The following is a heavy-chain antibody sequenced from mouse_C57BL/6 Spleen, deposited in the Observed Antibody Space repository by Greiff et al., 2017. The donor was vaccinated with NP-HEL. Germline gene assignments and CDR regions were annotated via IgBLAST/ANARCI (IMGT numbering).Heavy chain of an antibody. CDR1: GYAFSSYW. J-gene: IGHJ2*01. D-gene: IGHD1-1*01. V-gene: IGHV1-80*01. CDR3: ARSPTVVAKYYFDY. Sequence: VQLQQSGAELVKPGASVKISCKASGYAFSSYWMNWVKQRPGKGLEWIGQIYPGDGDTNYNGKFKGKATLTADKSSSTAYMQLSSLTSEDSAVYFCARSPTVVAKYYFDYWGQGTTLTVSS. CDR2: IYPGDGDT.